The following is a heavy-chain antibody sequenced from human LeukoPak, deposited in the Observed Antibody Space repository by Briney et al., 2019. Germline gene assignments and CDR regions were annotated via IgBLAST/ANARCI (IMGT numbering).Heavy chain of an antibody. CDR1: GFTFGAYA. CDR2: ISYDGSTK. V-gene: IGHV3-30*01. CDR3: ARDKYGTDWYSLRPMDV. J-gene: IGHJ6*03. Sequence: PGGSLRLSCAASGFTFGAYAMHWVRQAPGKELEWVTIISYDGSTKYYADFVKGRFTVSRDSSKNTLYLQMNSLRAEDTAVYYCARDKYGTDWYSLRPMDVWGKGTTVTVSS. D-gene: IGHD2-21*02.